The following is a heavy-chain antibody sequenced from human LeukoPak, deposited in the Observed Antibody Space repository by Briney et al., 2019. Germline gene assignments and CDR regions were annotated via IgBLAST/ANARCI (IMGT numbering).Heavy chain of an antibody. CDR3: ARDRGSDSSSWYDYYYYYMDV. CDR2: INPNSGGT. D-gene: IGHD6-13*01. CDR1: GYTFTGYY. J-gene: IGHJ6*03. V-gene: IGHV1-2*02. Sequence: GASVKVSCKASGYTFTGYYMHWARQAPGQGLEWMGWINPNSGGTNYAQKFQGRVTMTRDTSISTAYMELSRLRSDDTAVYYCARDRGSDSSSWYDYYYYYMDVWGKGTTVTISS.